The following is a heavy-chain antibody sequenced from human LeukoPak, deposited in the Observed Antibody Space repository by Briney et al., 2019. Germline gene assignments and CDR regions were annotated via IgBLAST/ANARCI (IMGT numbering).Heavy chain of an antibody. J-gene: IGHJ6*02. CDR1: GFTFSSYW. CDR3: ARDSMTSVLRFLEWLPLNYYGMDV. CDR2: IKQDGSEK. Sequence: PGGSLRLSCAASGFTFSSYWMSWVRQAPGKGLEWVANIKQDGSEKYYVDSVKGRFTISRDNAKNSLYLQMNSLRAEDTAVYYCARDSMTSVLRFLEWLPLNYYGMDVWGQGTTVTVSS. D-gene: IGHD3-3*01. V-gene: IGHV3-7*01.